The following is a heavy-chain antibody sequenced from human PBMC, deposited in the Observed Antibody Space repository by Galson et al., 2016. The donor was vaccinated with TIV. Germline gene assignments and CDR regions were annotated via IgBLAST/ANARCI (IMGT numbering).Heavy chain of an antibody. CDR1: GGSISSYY. J-gene: IGHJ2*01. D-gene: IGHD4-17*01. V-gene: IGHV4-59*08. CDR2: IYYSGNTNY. CDR3: ARAPYGENWYFDF. Sequence: ETLSLTCTVSGGSISSYYWSWIRQPPGKGLEWIGYIYYSGNTNYNYNPSLESRVTMSVDTSKTQVSLKLSSVTAADTAVYFCARAPYGENWYFDFWGRGTLVTVSS.